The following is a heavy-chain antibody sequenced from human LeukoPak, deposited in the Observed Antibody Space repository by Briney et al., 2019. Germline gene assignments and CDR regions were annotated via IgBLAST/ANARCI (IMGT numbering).Heavy chain of an antibody. CDR2: IKQDGSEK. D-gene: IGHD3-10*01. J-gene: IGHJ4*02. CDR1: GFTVSSNY. CDR3: AGGLYYYGSGSYLY. Sequence: GGSLRLSCAASGFTVSSNYMSWVRQAPGKGLEWVANIKQDGSEKYYVDSVKGRFTISRDNAKNSLYLQMNSLRAEDTAVYYCAGGLYYYGSGSYLYWGQGTLVTVSS. V-gene: IGHV3-7*04.